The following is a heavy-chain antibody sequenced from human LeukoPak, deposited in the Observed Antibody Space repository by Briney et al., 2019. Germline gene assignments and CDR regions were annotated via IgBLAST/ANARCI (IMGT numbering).Heavy chain of an antibody. Sequence: SETLSLTCAVYGGSFSGYYWSWIRQPPGKGLEWIGEINHSGSTNYNPSLKSRVTISVDTSKNQFALKLSSVTAADTAVYYCARGRGNDEYFQHWGQGTLVTVSS. CDR2: INHSGST. CDR3: ARGRGNDEYFQH. V-gene: IGHV4-34*01. J-gene: IGHJ1*01. CDR1: GGSFSGYY. D-gene: IGHD1-1*01.